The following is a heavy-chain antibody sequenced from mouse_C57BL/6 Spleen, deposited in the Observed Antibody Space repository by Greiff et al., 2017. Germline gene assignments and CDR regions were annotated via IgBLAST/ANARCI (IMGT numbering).Heavy chain of an antibody. CDR2: INPSTGGT. J-gene: IGHJ4*01. Sequence: VQLQQSGPELVKPGASVKISCKASGYSFTGYYMNWVKQSPEKSLEGIGEINPSTGGTTYNQKFKAKATLTVDKSSSTAYMQLKSLTSEDSAVYYCSRWGGSSHYAMDYWGQGTSVTVSS. D-gene: IGHD1-1*01. V-gene: IGHV1-42*01. CDR3: SRWGGSSHYAMDY. CDR1: GYSFTGYY.